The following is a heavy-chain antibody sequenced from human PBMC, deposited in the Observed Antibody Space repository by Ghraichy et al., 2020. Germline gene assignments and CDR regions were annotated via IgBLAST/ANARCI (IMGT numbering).Heavy chain of an antibody. CDR3: ARVRYTSTSYYFDY. D-gene: IGHD6-6*01. Sequence: GVLRLSCAAAGFSFSTYSMNWVRQAPGKGLEWVSSISSDSAFIFYADSMRGRFTISRDNAKNSLYLQISSLRAEDTAIYYCARVRYTSTSYYFDYWGQGAPVTVS. CDR2: ISSDSAFI. J-gene: IGHJ4*02. V-gene: IGHV3-21*01. CDR1: GFSFSTYS.